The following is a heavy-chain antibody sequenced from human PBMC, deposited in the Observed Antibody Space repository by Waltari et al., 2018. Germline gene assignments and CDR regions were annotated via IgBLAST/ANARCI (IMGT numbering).Heavy chain of an antibody. Sequence: QLQLQESGPGLVKPSEALSLTCTVSGVSISSSSYYWGWIRQPPGKGLEWIGSIYYSGSTDYNPPLNNRVTISVDTSKNQFSLKLSSVTAADTAVYYCARVSDPDSSSWYIDYYYGMDVWGQGTTVTVSS. V-gene: IGHV4-39*01. CDR3: ARVSDPDSSSWYIDYYYGMDV. CDR2: IYYSGST. D-gene: IGHD6-13*01. J-gene: IGHJ6*02. CDR1: GVSISSSSYY.